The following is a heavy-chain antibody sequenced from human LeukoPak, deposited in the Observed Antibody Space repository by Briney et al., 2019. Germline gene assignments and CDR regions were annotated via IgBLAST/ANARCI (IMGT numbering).Heavy chain of an antibody. CDR1: GYTFTGYY. CDR2: INPNSGGT. D-gene: IGHD2-2*01. J-gene: IGHJ4*02. Sequence: ASVKVSCKASGYTFTGYYMHWVRQAPGQGLEWMGWINPNSGGTNYAQKFQGRVTMTRDTSISTAYMELSRLRSDDTAVYYCARDFGDCSSTSCPQYYFDYWGQGTLVTVSS. V-gene: IGHV1-2*02. CDR3: ARDFGDCSSTSCPQYYFDY.